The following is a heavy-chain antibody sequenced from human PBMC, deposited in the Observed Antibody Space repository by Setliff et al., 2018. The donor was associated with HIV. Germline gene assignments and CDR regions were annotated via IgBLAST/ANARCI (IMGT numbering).Heavy chain of an antibody. CDR1: GGSFSGVY. Sequence: PSETLSLTCAVYGGSFSGVYWTWLRQPPGKGLEWIGEINHSGSTNYNPSLKSRVTISVDTSKNQFSLKLSSVTAADTAVYYCARGGSGNSYNGAFDYWGQGTLVTVSS. J-gene: IGHJ4*02. D-gene: IGHD3-10*01. CDR3: ARGGSGNSYNGAFDY. CDR2: INHSGST. V-gene: IGHV4-34*09.